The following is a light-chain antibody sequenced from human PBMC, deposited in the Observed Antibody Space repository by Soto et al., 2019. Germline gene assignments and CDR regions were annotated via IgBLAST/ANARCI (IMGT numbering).Light chain of an antibody. CDR3: QQYFTTPIT. CDR2: WAS. V-gene: IGKV4-1*01. CDR1: HSVLDSSDNKNY. J-gene: IGKJ5*01. Sequence: DIVITDCPXXLAXALXXXATTNXXSSHSVLDSSDNKNYLAWYQQKPGQPPKLLIYWASTRESGVPDRFSGSGSGTGFTLTISSLQTEDVAVYYCQQYFTTPITFGQGTRLEIK.